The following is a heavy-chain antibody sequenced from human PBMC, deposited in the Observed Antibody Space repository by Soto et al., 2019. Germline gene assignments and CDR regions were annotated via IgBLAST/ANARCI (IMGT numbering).Heavy chain of an antibody. CDR3: ARGVVVVTAPSAAFDI. V-gene: IGHV1-69*13. Sequence: SVKVSCKASGGTFSSYAISWVRQAPGQGLEWMGGIIPIFGTANYAQKFQGRVTITADESTSTAYMELSSLRSEDTAVYYCARGVVVVTAPSAAFDIWGQGTMVTVSS. CDR1: GGTFSSYA. J-gene: IGHJ3*02. CDR2: IIPIFGTA. D-gene: IGHD2-21*02.